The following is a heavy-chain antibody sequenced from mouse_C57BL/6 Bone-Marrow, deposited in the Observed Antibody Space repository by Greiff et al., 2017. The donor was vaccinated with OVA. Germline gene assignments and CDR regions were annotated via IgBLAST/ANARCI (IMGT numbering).Heavy chain of an antibody. CDR2: IYPSDSET. CDR1: GYTFTSYW. V-gene: IGHV1-61*01. J-gene: IGHJ3*01. CDR3: ARVTGTGFAY. D-gene: IGHD4-1*01. Sequence: QVQLQQPGAELVRPGSSVKLSCKASGYTFTSYWMDWVKQRPGQGLEWIGNIYPSDSETHYNQKFKDKATLTVDKSSSTAYMQLSSLTSEDSAVYYCARVTGTGFAYWGQGTLVTVSA.